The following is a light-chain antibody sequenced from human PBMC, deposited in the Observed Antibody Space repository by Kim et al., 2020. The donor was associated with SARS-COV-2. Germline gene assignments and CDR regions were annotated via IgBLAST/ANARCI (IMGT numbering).Light chain of an antibody. V-gene: IGLV1-44*01. Sequence: GQRVTISCSGRTSNIGSDTVNWYQQFPGTAPKLLIYSSTQRPSGVPDRFSGSKSGTSASLAISALQSEDEADYYCASWDDALNGPVFGGGTKLTVL. CDR3: ASWDDALNGPV. J-gene: IGLJ3*02. CDR1: TSNIGSDT. CDR2: SST.